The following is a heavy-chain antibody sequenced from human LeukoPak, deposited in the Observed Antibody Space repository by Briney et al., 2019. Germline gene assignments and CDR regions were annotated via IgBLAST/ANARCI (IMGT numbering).Heavy chain of an antibody. J-gene: IGHJ4*02. V-gene: IGHV3-33*06. D-gene: IGHD2-15*01. CDR2: IWYDGSNK. CDR1: GFTFSSYG. Sequence: QPGGSLRLSCAASGFTFSSYGMHWVRQAPGKGLEWVAVIWYDGSNKYYADSVKGRFTISRDNSKNTLYLQMNSLRAEDTAVYYCAKGVVAVAATTQNYFDYWGQGTLVTVSS. CDR3: AKGVVAVAATTQNYFDY.